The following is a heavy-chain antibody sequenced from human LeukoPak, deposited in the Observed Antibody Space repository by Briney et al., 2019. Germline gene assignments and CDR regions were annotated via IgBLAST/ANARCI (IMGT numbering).Heavy chain of an antibody. D-gene: IGHD1-1*01. CDR2: INPNSGGT. Sequence: ASVKVSCKASGYTFTGYYMHWVRQAPGQGLEWMGWINPNSGGTNYAQKFQGRVTMTRDTSITTAYLELSSLRYDDTAVCYCARDPTAGTGLFDSWGQGTLVTVSS. CDR1: GYTFTGYY. J-gene: IGHJ4*02. CDR3: ARDPTAGTGLFDS. V-gene: IGHV1-2*02.